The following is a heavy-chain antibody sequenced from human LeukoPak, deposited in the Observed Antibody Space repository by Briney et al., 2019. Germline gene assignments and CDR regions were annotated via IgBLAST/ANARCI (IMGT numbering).Heavy chain of an antibody. CDR2: IRGGGAGT. CDR1: EFTFSSFA. D-gene: IGHD3-16*01. V-gene: IGHV3-23*01. Sequence: GGSLRLSCAASEFTFSSFAMSWVRQAPGKGLEWVSYIRGGGAGTLYADSVKGRFTVPRDNSKSTLYLQMNSLRVEDTAVYYCAKCAESYGNDAFDLWGPGTTVTVSS. CDR3: AKCAESYGNDAFDL. J-gene: IGHJ3*01.